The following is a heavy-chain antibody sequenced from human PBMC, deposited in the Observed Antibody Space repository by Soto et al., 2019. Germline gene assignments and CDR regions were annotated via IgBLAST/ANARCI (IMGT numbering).Heavy chain of an antibody. J-gene: IGHJ4*02. V-gene: IGHV1-69*08. CDR2: FTPILGMT. Sequence: QVQLVQSGAEMKKPGSSVKLSCKTSGGSFRSHTISWVRQAPGQGLEWMGRFTPILGMTNYAQSFQGRVTHTADKTTTTAYMYLSDLKSDDTAVYYCATDSGTGGGRHSLWYWGQGTLVTVSS. CDR1: GGSFRSHT. D-gene: IGHD2-15*01. CDR3: ATDSGTGGGRHSLWY.